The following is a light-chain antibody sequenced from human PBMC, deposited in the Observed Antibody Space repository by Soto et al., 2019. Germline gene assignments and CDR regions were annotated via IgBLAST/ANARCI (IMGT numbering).Light chain of an antibody. CDR3: QQYYTTLALT. V-gene: IGKV3-20*01. CDR2: GAS. CDR1: QGVSSSY. Sequence: EIVLTQYNGTLSLSPGERATLSCRSSQGVSSSYLAWYQQKPGQAPRLLIYGASSRATGIPDRFSGSGSGTDFTLTISSLQAEDVAVYYCQQYYTTLALTFGGGTKVDIK. J-gene: IGKJ4*01.